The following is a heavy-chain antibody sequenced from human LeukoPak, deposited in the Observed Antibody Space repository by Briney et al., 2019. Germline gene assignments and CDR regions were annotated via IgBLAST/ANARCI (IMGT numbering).Heavy chain of an antibody. CDR3: ARRFTMVRGVLTYNWFDP. Sequence: GASVTVSCKASGYTFTDYYMQWVRQAPGQGLEWMGWMNPNSGDTNYAQKFQGRVTMTRDTAISTAYMELSRLRSDDTAVYYCARRFTMVRGVLTYNWFDPWGQGTLVTVSS. CDR2: MNPNSGDT. D-gene: IGHD3-10*01. V-gene: IGHV1-2*02. J-gene: IGHJ5*02. CDR1: GYTFTDYY.